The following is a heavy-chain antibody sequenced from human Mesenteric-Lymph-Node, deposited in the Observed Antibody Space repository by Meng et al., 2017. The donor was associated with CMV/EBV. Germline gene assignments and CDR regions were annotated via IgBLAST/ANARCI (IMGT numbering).Heavy chain of an antibody. Sequence: GESLKISCATSGFTFSSFEMNWVRQAPGKGLEWVSYISTSGRTIFYADSVKGRFTISRDNSKNTLYLQMNSLRAEDTAVYYCAREKYYDFWSGSGGMDVWGQGTTVTVSS. CDR1: GFTFSSFE. J-gene: IGHJ6*02. CDR2: ISTSGRTI. D-gene: IGHD3-3*01. V-gene: IGHV3-48*03. CDR3: AREKYYDFWSGSGGMDV.